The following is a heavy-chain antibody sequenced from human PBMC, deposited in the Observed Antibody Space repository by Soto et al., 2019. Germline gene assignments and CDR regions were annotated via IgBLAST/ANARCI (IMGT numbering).Heavy chain of an antibody. CDR3: ARDAYDFWSGNYYYYMDV. D-gene: IGHD3-3*01. CDR2: ISSSSSYI. CDR1: GFTFSSYS. J-gene: IGHJ6*03. Sequence: GGSLRLSCAASGFTFSSYSMNWVRQAPGKGLEWVSSISSSSSYIYYADSVKGRFTISRDNAKNSLYLQMNSLRAEDTAVYYCARDAYDFWSGNYYYYMDVWGKGTTVTVSS. V-gene: IGHV3-21*01.